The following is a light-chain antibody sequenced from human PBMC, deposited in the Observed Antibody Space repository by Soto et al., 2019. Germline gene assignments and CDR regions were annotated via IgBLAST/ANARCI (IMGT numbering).Light chain of an antibody. CDR1: QDIEDD. CDR2: DTS. V-gene: IGKV1-6*01. Sequence: AIQMTQSPSSLSASVGETVTITCRASQDIEDDLAWYQQKPGKAPKLLICDTSSLHSGVPSRLRGSGSGIDFSLSIRSPQPEDASTYYRLHDYNYSRTFGQGTKVDIK. J-gene: IGKJ1*01. CDR3: LHDYNYSRT.